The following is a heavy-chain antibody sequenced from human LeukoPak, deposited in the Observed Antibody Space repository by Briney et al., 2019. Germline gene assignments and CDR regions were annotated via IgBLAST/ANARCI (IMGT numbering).Heavy chain of an antibody. CDR2: ISSNGGTT. V-gene: IGHV3-64*01. J-gene: IGHJ4*02. CDR3: ARGSRNHYDGNGYYYY. D-gene: IGHD3-22*01. CDR1: GFTFSNYA. Sequence: GGSLRLSCAAFGFTFSNYAMHWVRQAPGKGLEYVSAISSNGGTTYYANSVRGRFTISRDNSKNTLYLQMGSLRAEDMAVYYCARGSRNHYDGNGYYYYWGQGTLVTVSS.